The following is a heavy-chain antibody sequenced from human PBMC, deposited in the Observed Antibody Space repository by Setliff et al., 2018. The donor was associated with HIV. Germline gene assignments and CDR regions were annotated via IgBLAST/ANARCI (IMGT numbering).Heavy chain of an antibody. Sequence: SETLSLTCTVSGGALNDYSWSWIRKSPGKRLEWIGYIRYTDSTDYNPSLESRVTMSVDTSKKQISLKLTSVTAADSAVYYCVRGGLTGIDLWGQGRLVTVSS. J-gene: IGHJ5*02. CDR2: IRYTDST. D-gene: IGHD3-9*01. CDR3: VRGGLTGIDL. V-gene: IGHV4-59*01. CDR1: GGALNDYS.